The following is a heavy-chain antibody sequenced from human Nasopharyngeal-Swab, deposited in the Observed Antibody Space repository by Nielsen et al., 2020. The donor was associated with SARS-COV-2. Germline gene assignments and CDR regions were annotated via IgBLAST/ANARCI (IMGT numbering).Heavy chain of an antibody. CDR3: AKDHVDYSGSSQGAFDI. Sequence: SLKISCAASGFTFSRYDMNWVRQAPGKGLEWVSGISWNSGSIGYADSVKGRFTISRDNAKNSLYLQMNSLRAEDTALYYCAKDHVDYSGSSQGAFDIWGQGTMVTVSS. J-gene: IGHJ3*02. V-gene: IGHV3-9*01. D-gene: IGHD1-26*01. CDR2: ISWNSGSI. CDR1: GFTFSRYD.